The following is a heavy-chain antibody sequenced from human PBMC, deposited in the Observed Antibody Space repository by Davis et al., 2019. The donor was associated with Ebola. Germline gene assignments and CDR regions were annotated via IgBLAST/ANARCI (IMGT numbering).Heavy chain of an antibody. V-gene: IGHV3-23*01. Sequence: GESLKISCAASGFTFSNYGMAWVRQAPGKGLEWVSGFSGSGDSTYHADSVEGRFTISRDNSKNMLYLHMNSLRPEDTAVYYCARNLAGMDVWGKGTTVTVSS. D-gene: IGHD1-14*01. J-gene: IGHJ6*04. CDR2: FSGSGDST. CDR3: ARNLAGMDV. CDR1: GFTFSNYG.